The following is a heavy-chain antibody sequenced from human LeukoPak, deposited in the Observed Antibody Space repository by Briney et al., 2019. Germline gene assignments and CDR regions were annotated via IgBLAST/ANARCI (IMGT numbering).Heavy chain of an antibody. V-gene: IGHV3-48*01. D-gene: IGHD6-6*01. CDR2: ISSSSSTI. J-gene: IGHJ4*02. CDR3: ARGLSGYSSSLGY. CDR1: GFTFSIYS. Sequence: GGSLRLSCAASGFTFSIYSMNWVRQAPGKGLEWVSYISSSSSTIHYADSVKGRFTISRDNAKKSLYLQMNSLRAEDTAVYYCARGLSGYSSSLGYWGQGTLVTVSS.